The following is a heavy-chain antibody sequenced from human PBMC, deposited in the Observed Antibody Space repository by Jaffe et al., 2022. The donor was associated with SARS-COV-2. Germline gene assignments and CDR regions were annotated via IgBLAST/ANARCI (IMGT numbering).Heavy chain of an antibody. CDR3: AREEYTSGWSCDY. Sequence: EVQLVESGGGLVQPGGSLRLSCSASGFSFSSNSMNWVRQAPGKGLEWVSYISSSSTIYYADSVKGRFTISRDNAKNSLYLQMNSLRDEDTAVYYCAREEYTSGWSCDYWGQGTLVTVSS. CDR2: ISSSSTI. J-gene: IGHJ4*02. CDR1: GFSFSSNS. D-gene: IGHD6-19*01. V-gene: IGHV3-48*02.